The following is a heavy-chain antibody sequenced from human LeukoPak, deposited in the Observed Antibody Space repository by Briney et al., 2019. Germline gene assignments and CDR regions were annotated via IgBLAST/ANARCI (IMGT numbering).Heavy chain of an antibody. D-gene: IGHD2-15*01. V-gene: IGHV5-51*01. CDR3: ASSPRYCSGGSCYFNV. J-gene: IGHJ6*04. Sequence: GESLKISCKGSGYSFTPYWIGWVRQMPGKGLEWMGIIYPGDSDTRYSPSFQGQVTISADKSISTAYLQWSSLKASDTAMYYCASSPRYCSGGSCYFNVWGKGTTVTVSS. CDR2: IYPGDSDT. CDR1: GYSFTPYW.